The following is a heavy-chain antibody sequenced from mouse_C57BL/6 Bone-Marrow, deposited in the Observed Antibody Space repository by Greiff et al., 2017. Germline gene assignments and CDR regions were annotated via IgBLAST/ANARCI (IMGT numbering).Heavy chain of an antibody. V-gene: IGHV2-4*01. Sequence: VKLMESGPGLVQPSQSLSITCTVSGFSLTSYGVHWVRQPPGKGLEWLGVIWSGGSTDYNAAFISRLSISKDNSKSQVFFKMNSLQADDTAIYYCATVIYYDYDRYAMDYWGQGTSVTVSS. CDR3: ATVIYYDYDRYAMDY. J-gene: IGHJ4*01. CDR2: IWSGGST. D-gene: IGHD2-4*01. CDR1: GFSLTSYG.